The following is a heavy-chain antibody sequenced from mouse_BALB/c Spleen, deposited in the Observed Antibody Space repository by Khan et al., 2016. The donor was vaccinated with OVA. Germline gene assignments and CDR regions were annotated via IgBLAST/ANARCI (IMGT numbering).Heavy chain of an antibody. CDR2: IYPGSGST. CDR3: TRWSYWFAY. Sequence: LKQSGSELVRPGASVKLSCKAPGYTFTSYWMHWVKQRPGQGLEWIGDIYPGSGSTNYDEKFKSKATLTVDTSSSTAYMQLSSLTSEDSAVYYCTRWSYWFAYWGQGTLVTVSA. J-gene: IGHJ3*01. CDR1: GYTFTSYW. D-gene: IGHD2-12*01. V-gene: IGHV1S22*01.